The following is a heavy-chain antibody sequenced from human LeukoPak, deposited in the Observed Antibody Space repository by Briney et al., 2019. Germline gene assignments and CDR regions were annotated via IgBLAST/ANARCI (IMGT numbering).Heavy chain of an antibody. V-gene: IGHV5-51*01. J-gene: IGHJ5*02. D-gene: IGHD4-17*01. CDR3: ARKVYGDYANNWFDP. CDR1: GYSFTSYW. CDR2: IYPGDSDT. Sequence: GESLKISCKGSGYSFTSYWIGWVRQMPGKGLEWMGIIYPGDSDTRYSPSFQGQVTISADKSISTAYLQWSSLKASDTAMYYCARKVYGDYANNWFDPWGQGTLVTVSS.